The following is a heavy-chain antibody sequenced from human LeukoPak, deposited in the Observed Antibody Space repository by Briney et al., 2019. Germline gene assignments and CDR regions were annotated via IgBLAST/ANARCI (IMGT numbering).Heavy chain of an antibody. CDR2: ISSSSSYI. J-gene: IGHJ4*02. D-gene: IGHD1-26*01. Sequence: GGALRLSCAASGFTFSSYSMNWVRPAPGKGLEWVSSISSSSSYIYYADSVKGRFTISRDNAKNSLYLQMNSLRAEDTAVYYCARGQASGSYFYWGQGTLVTVSS. CDR3: ARGQASGSYFY. V-gene: IGHV3-21*01. CDR1: GFTFSSYS.